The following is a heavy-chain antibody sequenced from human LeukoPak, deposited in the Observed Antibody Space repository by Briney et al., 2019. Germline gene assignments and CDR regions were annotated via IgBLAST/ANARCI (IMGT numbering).Heavy chain of an antibody. CDR1: GFTFSSYA. CDR2: ISGSGGTT. CDR3: GRYCGGGSCYPSAKAWAYYGRDV. V-gene: IGHV3-23*01. J-gene: IGHJ6*02. D-gene: IGHD2-15*01. Sequence: GSLRLSCAASGFTFSSYAMTWVRQAPGKGLEWVSVISGSGGTTHYGDSVRGRFTISRDNSRNTLYLQMNSLRAEDTAVYYCGRYCGGGSCYPSAKAWAYYGRDVWAKGPRSPSP.